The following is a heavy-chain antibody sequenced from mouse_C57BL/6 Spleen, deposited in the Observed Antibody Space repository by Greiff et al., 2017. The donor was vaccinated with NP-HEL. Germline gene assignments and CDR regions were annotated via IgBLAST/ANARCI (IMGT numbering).Heavy chain of an antibody. V-gene: IGHV1-18*01. CDR2: INPNNGGT. CDR1: GYTFTDYN. Sequence: VQLQQSGPELVKPGASVKIPCKASGYTFTDYNMDWVKQSHGKSLEWIGAINPNNGGTIYNQKFKGKATLTVDKSSSTAYMELRSLTSEDTAVYYCTTGGSSYVGFDYWGQGTTLTVSS. CDR3: TTGGSSYVGFDY. D-gene: IGHD1-1*01. J-gene: IGHJ2*01.